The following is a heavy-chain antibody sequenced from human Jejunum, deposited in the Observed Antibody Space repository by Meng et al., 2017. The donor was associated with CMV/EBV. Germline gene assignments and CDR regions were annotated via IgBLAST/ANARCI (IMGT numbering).Heavy chain of an antibody. V-gene: IGHV3-23*01. CDR3: ANPLGYCDSTKCLFYY. CDR1: LPFGSDA. D-gene: IGHD2-2*01. Sequence: LPFGSDAMSWVRQAPGKGLEWVSGISGSGGSTYYEDSVRGRFTISRDNSKNTLYLQMNSLRAEDTAVYYCANPLGYCDSTKCLFYYWGQGTLVTVSS. CDR2: ISGSGGST. J-gene: IGHJ4*02.